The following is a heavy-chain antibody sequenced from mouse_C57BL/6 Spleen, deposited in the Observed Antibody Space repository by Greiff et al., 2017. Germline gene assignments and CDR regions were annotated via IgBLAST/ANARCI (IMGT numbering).Heavy chain of an antibody. D-gene: IGHD2-4*01. J-gene: IGHJ3*01. CDR3: ARWGLRVAWFAY. Sequence: VHVKQSGPELVKPGASVKISCKASGYSFTDYNMNWVKQSNGKSLEWIGVINPNYGTTSYNQKFKGKATLTVDTSSSTAYMQLHSLTSEDSAVYYCARWGLRVAWFAYWGQGTLVTVSA. V-gene: IGHV1-39*01. CDR2: INPNYGTT. CDR1: GYSFTDYN.